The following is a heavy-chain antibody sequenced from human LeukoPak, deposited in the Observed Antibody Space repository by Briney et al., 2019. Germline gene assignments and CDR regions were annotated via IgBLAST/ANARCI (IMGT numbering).Heavy chain of an antibody. CDR2: INPSGGST. Sequence: ASVKVSCKASGYTFTGYYMHWVRQAPGQGLEWMGIINPSGGSTSYAQKFQGRVTMTRDTSTSTVYMELSSLRSEDTAVYYCARGGYCTNGVCYYFDYWGQGTLVTVSS. V-gene: IGHV1-46*01. D-gene: IGHD2-8*01. CDR1: GYTFTGYY. J-gene: IGHJ4*02. CDR3: ARGGYCTNGVCYYFDY.